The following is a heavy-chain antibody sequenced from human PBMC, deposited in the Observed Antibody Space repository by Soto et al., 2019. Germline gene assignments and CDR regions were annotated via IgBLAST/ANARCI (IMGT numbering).Heavy chain of an antibody. V-gene: IGHV3-9*01. CDR2: ISWNSGSI. D-gene: IGHD3-16*01. J-gene: IGHJ3*02. CDR1: GFTFDDYA. Sequence: EVQLVESGGGLVQPGRSLRLSCAASGFTFDDYAMHWVRQAPGKGLEWVSSISWNSGSIGYADSVKGRFTISRDNAKNSLYLQMNSLRAEDTALYYCAQPSGGGKDVFDIWGQGTRVTVSS. CDR3: AQPSGGGKDVFDI.